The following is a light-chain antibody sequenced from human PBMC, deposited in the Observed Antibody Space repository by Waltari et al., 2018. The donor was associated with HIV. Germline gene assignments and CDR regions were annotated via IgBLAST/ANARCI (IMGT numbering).Light chain of an antibody. V-gene: IGLV2-23*02. CDR2: EVT. J-gene: IGLJ2*01. CDR1: SSDIGNSNL. Sequence: QSALTQPASVSGSPGQSISISCTEASSDIGNSNLVSWYQHHTGRAPKLLIFEVTKRRSGGSNRFSGSKSGNTASLTISDLQAEDEADYYCCSYASSGTLVVFGGGTRVTVL. CDR3: CSYASSGTLVV.